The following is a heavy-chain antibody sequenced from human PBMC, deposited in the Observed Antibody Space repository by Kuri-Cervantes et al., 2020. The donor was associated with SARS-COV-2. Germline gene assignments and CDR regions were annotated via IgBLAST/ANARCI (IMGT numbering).Heavy chain of an antibody. CDR1: GFTFSSYG. J-gene: IGHJ4*02. D-gene: IGHD4-17*01. V-gene: IGHV3-33*06. CDR2: IWYDGSNK. Sequence: GGSLRLSCAASGFTFSSYGMHWVRQAPGKGLEWVAVIWYDGSNKYYADSVKGRFTISRDNSKNTLYLQMNSLRAEDTAVYYCAKRGLRGGYYFDYWGQGTLVTVSS. CDR3: AKRGLRGGYYFDY.